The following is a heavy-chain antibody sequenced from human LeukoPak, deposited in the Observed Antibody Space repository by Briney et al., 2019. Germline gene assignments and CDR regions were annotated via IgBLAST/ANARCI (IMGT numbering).Heavy chain of an antibody. D-gene: IGHD4-17*01. CDR1: GYTFTGYY. CDR2: INPNSGNT. CDR3: ARAPTVTNYYYYYMDV. J-gene: IGHJ6*03. V-gene: IGHV1-8*03. Sequence: GASVKVSCKASGYTFTGYYMHWVRQAPGQGLEWMGWINPNSGNTGYAQKFQGRVTITRNTSISTAYMELSSLRSEDTAVYYCARAPTVTNYYYYYMDVWGKGTTVTVSS.